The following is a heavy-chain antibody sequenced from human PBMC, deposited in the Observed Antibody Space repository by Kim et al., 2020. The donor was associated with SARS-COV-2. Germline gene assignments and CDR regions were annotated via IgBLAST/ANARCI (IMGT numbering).Heavy chain of an antibody. CDR1: GFTFSDHY. CDR2: ISSSGGTI. Sequence: GGSLRLSCAASGFTFSDHYMNWIRQAPGKGLEWVSYISSSGGTIYYAYSVKGRFTISNDNAKNSLYLQMNSLRAEDTAVYYCAGDLVRGGSRRVADYWGQGTLVTVSS. CDR3: AGDLVRGGSRRVADY. D-gene: IGHD3-10*01. J-gene: IGHJ4*02. V-gene: IGHV3-11*01.